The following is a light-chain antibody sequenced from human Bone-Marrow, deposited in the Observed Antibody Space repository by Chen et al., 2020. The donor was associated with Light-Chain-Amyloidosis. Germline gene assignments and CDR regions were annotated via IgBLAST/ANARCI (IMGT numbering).Light chain of an antibody. V-gene: IGLV1-51*01. Sequence: QSVLTQPPSVSAAPGQRVTISCSGSSSNIGNNYVSWYQQFPGTAPTLLIYDNDKRPSGIPDVFSGSKSGTSAILGITGLQTGDEADYFCGAWDSSLNTWVFGGGTKLTVL. J-gene: IGLJ3*02. CDR2: DND. CDR1: SSNIGNNY. CDR3: GAWDSSLNTWV.